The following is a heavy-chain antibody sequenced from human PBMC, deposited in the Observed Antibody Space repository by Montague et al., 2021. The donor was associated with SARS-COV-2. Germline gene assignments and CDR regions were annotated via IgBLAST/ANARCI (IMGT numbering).Heavy chain of an antibody. CDR2: ISYDGSNK. D-gene: IGHD3-10*01. Sequence: SLRLSCAASEFTFSSYAMHWVHQAPGKGLEWVAVISYDGSNKYYADSVKGRFTISRDNSKNTLYLQMNSLRAEDTAVYYCAKDATIFWFERGRGTFDHWGQGTLVAVSS. J-gene: IGHJ4*02. CDR3: AKDATIFWFERGRGTFDH. CDR1: EFTFSSYA. V-gene: IGHV3-30-3*01.